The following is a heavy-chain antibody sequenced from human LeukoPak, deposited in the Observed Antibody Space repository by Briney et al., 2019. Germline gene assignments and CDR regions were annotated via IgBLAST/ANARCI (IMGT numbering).Heavy chain of an antibody. Sequence: GGSLRLSCAASGFTFNTYTMNWVRQAPGKGLEWVSSISSSSSYIYYADSVKGRFTISRDNAKNSLYLQMNSLRAEDTAMYYCARENYGPDYWGQGTLVTVSS. CDR1: GFTFNTYT. V-gene: IGHV3-21*01. J-gene: IGHJ4*02. D-gene: IGHD1-7*01. CDR3: ARENYGPDY. CDR2: ISSSSSYI.